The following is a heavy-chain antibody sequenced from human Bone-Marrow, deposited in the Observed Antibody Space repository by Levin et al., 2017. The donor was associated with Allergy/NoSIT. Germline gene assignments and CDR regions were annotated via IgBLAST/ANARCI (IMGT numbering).Heavy chain of an antibody. D-gene: IGHD3-10*01. CDR3: ERLSHYNERE. V-gene: IGHV1-2*02. CDR1: GYSFIGYY. CDR2: INPISGGP. J-gene: IGHJ4*02. Sequence: ASVKVSCKTSGYSFIGYYLHWVRQAPGQGPEWMGWINPISGGPNYAQKFQGRVTMTRDTSISTAYMELSRLISDDTAVYYCERLSHYNEREWGTGTLVTVSS.